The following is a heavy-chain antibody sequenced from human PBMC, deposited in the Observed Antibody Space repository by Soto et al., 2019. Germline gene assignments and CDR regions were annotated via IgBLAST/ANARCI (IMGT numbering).Heavy chain of an antibody. J-gene: IGHJ6*02. CDR2: IFSDAER. Sequence: QVTSKESGPVLVKPTETLTLTCTVSGFSLTTGRMGVSWTRQPPGKALEWLAHIFSDAERSYSTSMQSRLTISKDTSGSQVVLSMTNVDPVDTGTYYCVRMNADSYQFYYAMDVWGHGTTVTVSS. CDR3: VRMNADSYQFYYAMDV. V-gene: IGHV2-26*01. D-gene: IGHD2-2*01. CDR1: GFSLTTGRMG.